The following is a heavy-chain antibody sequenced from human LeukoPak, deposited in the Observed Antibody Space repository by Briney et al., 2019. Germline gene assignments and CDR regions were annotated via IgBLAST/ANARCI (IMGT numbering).Heavy chain of an antibody. CDR3: ARVSTRGIYYFDY. CDR2: INPTGGST. Sequence: ASVKVSCKASGYTFTSYYMHWVRQAPGQGLEWMGLINPTGGSTGYAQKFQGRVTMTRDTSISTAYMELSRLRSDDTAVYYCARVSTRGIYYFDYWGQGTLVTVSS. CDR1: GYTFTSYY. V-gene: IGHV1-2*06. D-gene: IGHD3-10*01. J-gene: IGHJ4*02.